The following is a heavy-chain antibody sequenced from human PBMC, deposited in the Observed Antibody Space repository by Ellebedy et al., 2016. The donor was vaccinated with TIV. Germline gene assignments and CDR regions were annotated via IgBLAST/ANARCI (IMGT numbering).Heavy chain of an antibody. CDR2: ISSRGSTI. V-gene: IGHV3-48*03. Sequence: GESLKISCAASGFIFNTYEMNWVRQAPGKGLEWVSYISSRGSTIYYADSVKGRFTISRDNAKNSLYLQMNSLRAEDTAVYYCTRESKGGGWYYGMDVWGQGTTVTVSS. D-gene: IGHD3-16*01. J-gene: IGHJ6*02. CDR1: GFIFNTYE. CDR3: TRESKGGGWYYGMDV.